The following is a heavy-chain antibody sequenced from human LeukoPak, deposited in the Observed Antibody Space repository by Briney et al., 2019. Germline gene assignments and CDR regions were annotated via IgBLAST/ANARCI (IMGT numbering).Heavy chain of an antibody. J-gene: IGHJ6*02. Sequence: SVKVSCKASGGTFSSYAISWVRQAPGQGLEWMGRIIPILGIANYAQKFQGRVTITADKSTSTAYMELSSLRSEDTAVYYCARDLSGYDLYYYYYGMDVWGQGTKVTVSS. CDR3: ARDLSGYDLYYYYYGMDV. V-gene: IGHV1-69*04. CDR2: IIPILGIA. D-gene: IGHD5-12*01. CDR1: GGTFSSYA.